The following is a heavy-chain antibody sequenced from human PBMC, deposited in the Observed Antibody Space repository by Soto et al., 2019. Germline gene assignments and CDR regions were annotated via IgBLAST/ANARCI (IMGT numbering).Heavy chain of an antibody. Sequence: QVPLGQSGAEVKKPGSSVTVSCKASGGTFSSYAIHWVRQAPGQGLEWMGGIIPMYGPAKYAQRFKGRVTITADESTTTVYMELTSLTSQDTAVSYCARVTSMVRGVIDNCFDAWGHGTMVTVSS. D-gene: IGHD3-10*01. V-gene: IGHV1-69*01. J-gene: IGHJ5*01. CDR1: GGTFSSYA. CDR3: ARVTSMVRGVIDNCFDA. CDR2: IIPMYGPA.